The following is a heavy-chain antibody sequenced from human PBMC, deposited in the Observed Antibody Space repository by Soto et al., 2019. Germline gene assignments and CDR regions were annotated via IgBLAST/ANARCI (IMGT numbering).Heavy chain of an antibody. CDR1: GGSISSSRYY. Sequence: PSETLSLTCTVSGGSISSSRYYWGWIRQPPGKGLEWIGSIFYSGSTYHNPSLKSRVTISVDTSKNQFSLKLSSVTAADTAVYYCASPPTASLDAFDIWGQGTMVTVS. J-gene: IGHJ3*02. CDR3: ASPPTASLDAFDI. CDR2: IFYSGST. V-gene: IGHV4-39*01.